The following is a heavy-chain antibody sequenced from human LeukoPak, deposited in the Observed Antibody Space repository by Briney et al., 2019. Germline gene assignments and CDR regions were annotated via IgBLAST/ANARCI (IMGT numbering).Heavy chain of an antibody. CDR2: IYYSGST. CDR3: ARAVDWDAFDI. J-gene: IGHJ3*02. Sequence: SETLSLTCTVSGASISNYYWSWIRQPPGKGLEWIGYIYYSGSTNYNPSLKSRVTISLATSKNQFSLKLSSVTAADTAVYYCARAVDWDAFDIWGQGTMVTVSS. D-gene: IGHD2-21*01. CDR1: GASISNYY. V-gene: IGHV4-59*08.